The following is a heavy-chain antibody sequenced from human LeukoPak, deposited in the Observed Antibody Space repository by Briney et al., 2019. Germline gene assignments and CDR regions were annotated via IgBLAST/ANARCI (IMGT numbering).Heavy chain of an antibody. V-gene: IGHV4-39*07. Sequence: SETLSLTCTVSGGSISSSSYYWDWIRQPPGKGLEWIGSIYYSGSTYYNPSLKSRVTISVDTSKNQFSLKLSSVTAADTAVYYCAREYSGYAKGHWGQGTLVTVSS. D-gene: IGHD5-12*01. CDR2: IYYSGST. CDR3: AREYSGYAKGH. CDR1: GGSISSSSYY. J-gene: IGHJ4*02.